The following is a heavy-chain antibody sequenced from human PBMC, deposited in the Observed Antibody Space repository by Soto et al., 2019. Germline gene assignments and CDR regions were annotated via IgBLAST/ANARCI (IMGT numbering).Heavy chain of an antibody. CDR3: ARDLSGPLDY. CDR1: GFTFSNYG. V-gene: IGHV3-33*01. D-gene: IGHD3-16*02. J-gene: IGHJ4*02. CDR2: IWYDGSNK. Sequence: GGSLRLSCAASGFTFSNYGMHWVRQAPGKGLEWVALIWYDGSNKYYADSVKGRFTISRDTSRNTLYLQMNSLRAGDTAVYYCARDLSGPLDYWGQGTLVTVSS.